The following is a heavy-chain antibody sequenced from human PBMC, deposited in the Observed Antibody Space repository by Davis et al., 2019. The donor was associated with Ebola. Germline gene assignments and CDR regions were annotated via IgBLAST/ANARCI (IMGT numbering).Heavy chain of an antibody. CDR1: GFTFSSYA. Sequence: GESLKISCAASGFTFSSYAMSWVRQAPGKGLEWVSAISGSGGSTYYADSVKGRFTISRDNSKNTLYLQMNSLRAEDTAVYYCAKLAAAEYFDYWGQGTLVTVSS. V-gene: IGHV3-23*01. D-gene: IGHD6-13*01. CDR2: ISGSGGST. CDR3: AKLAAAEYFDY. J-gene: IGHJ4*02.